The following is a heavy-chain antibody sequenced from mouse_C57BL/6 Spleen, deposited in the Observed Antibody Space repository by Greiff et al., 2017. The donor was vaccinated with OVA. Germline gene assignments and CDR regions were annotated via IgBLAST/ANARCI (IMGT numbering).Heavy chain of an antibody. CDR1: GYSITSGYY. Sequence: EVQLQQSGPGLVKPSQSLSLTCSVTGYSITSGYYWNWIRQFPGNKLEWMGYISYDGSNNYNPSLKNRISITRDTSKNQFFLKLNSVTTEDTATYYCARDRRDLLRYFDYWGQGTTLTVSS. J-gene: IGHJ2*01. V-gene: IGHV3-6*01. D-gene: IGHD1-1*01. CDR3: ARDRRDLLRYFDY. CDR2: ISYDGSN.